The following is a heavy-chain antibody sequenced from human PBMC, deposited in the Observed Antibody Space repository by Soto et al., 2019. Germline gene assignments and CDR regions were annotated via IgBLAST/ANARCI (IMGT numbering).Heavy chain of an antibody. CDR1: GFPLRCFA. J-gene: IGHJ4*02. CDR2: ISYDGSNK. CDR3: AREEDVLLWFGEVGDY. D-gene: IGHD3-10*01. Sequence: GGGPRPSPGAPGFPLRCFALHWVRQAPRKGLEWVAVISYDGSNKYYADSVKGRFAISRDNSKNTLYLQMNSLRAEDAAVYYCAREEDVLLWFGEVGDYWGQGTLVTVSS. V-gene: IGHV3-30*09.